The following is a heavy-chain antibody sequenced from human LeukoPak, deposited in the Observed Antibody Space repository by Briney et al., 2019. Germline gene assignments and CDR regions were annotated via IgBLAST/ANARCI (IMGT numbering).Heavy chain of an antibody. CDR2: ISISGNPM. CDR3: ARGWGSVGVHFDY. CDR1: GFTFSSYE. D-gene: IGHD1-26*01. J-gene: IGHJ4*02. Sequence: PGGSLRLSCAVSGFTFSSYEMNWVRQAPGKGLEWVSYISISGNPMYYADSVKGRFTISRDNTKNSLSLQMNSLRADDTAVYYCARGWGSVGVHFDYWGQGTLVTVSS. V-gene: IGHV3-48*03.